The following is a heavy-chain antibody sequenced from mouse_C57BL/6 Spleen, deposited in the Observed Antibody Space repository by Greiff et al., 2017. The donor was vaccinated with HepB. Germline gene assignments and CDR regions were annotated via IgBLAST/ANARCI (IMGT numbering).Heavy chain of an antibody. Sequence: QVQLKQPGAELVRPGSSVKLSCKASGYTFTSYWMHWVKQRPIQGLEWIGNIDPSDSETHYNQKFKDKATLTVDKSSSTAYMQLSSLTSEDSAVYYCAKWGVTGYYFDYWGQGTTLTVSS. V-gene: IGHV1-52*01. CDR2: IDPSDSET. CDR3: AKWGVTGYYFDY. CDR1: GYTFTSYW. D-gene: IGHD4-1*01. J-gene: IGHJ2*01.